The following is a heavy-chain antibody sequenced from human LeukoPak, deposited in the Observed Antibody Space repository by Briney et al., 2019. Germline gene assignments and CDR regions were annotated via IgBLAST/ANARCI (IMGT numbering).Heavy chain of an antibody. CDR2: IYPGDSDT. J-gene: IGHJ3*02. V-gene: IGHV5-51*01. Sequence: VESLKISCKGSGYSFTSYLIGWGRQRPGKGLEWMGIIYPGDSDTRSSPSFPGRVTISADKSISTAYLQWSSLKASDTAMYSCARRVAADAFDIWGQGTMVTVSS. D-gene: IGHD6-25*01. CDR1: GYSFTSYL. CDR3: ARRVAADAFDI.